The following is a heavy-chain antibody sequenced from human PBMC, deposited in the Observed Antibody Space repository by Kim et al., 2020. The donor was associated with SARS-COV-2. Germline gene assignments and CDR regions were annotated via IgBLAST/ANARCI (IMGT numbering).Heavy chain of an antibody. J-gene: IGHJ6*02. CDR3: GMVRTYYYYGMDV. CDR2: IIPIFGTA. Sequence: SVKVSCKASGGTFSSYAISWVRQAPGQGLEWMGGIIPIFGTANYAQKFQGRVTITADESTSTAYMELSSLRSEDTAVYYCGMVRTYYYYGMDVWGQGTTVTVSS. CDR1: GGTFSSYA. V-gene: IGHV1-69*13. D-gene: IGHD3-10*01.